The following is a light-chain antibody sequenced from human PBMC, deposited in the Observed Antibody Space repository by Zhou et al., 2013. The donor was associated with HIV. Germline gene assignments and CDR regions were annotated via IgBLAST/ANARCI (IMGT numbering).Light chain of an antibody. CDR1: QTISST. J-gene: IGKJ4*01. CDR2: GAD. Sequence: EIVMTQSPATLSVSPGEVATLSCRASQTISSTLAWHQQKPGQAPRLLIYGADRRATDIPDRFSGSASGTDFNLTITRLEPEDFALYFCQQYASSITFGGGTNVQIK. CDR3: QQYASSIT. V-gene: IGKV3-20*01.